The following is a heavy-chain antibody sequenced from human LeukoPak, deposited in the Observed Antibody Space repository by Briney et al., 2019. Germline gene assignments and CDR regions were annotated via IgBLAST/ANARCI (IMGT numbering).Heavy chain of an antibody. CDR2: ISYDGSNK. Sequence: GGSLRLSCAASGFTFSSYAMHWVRQAPGKGLEWVAVISYDGSNKYYADSVKGRFTISRDNSKNTLYLQMNSLRAEDTAVYYCARDQSSESFDYWGQGTLVTVSS. V-gene: IGHV3-30*04. J-gene: IGHJ4*02. CDR3: ARDQSSESFDY. D-gene: IGHD6-19*01. CDR1: GFTFSSYA.